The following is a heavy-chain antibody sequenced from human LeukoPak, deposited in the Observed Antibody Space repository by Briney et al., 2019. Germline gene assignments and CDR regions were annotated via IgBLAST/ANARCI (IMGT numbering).Heavy chain of an antibody. D-gene: IGHD2-21*02. CDR1: GGSISSGDYY. CDR3: ARDTAYCGGDRYPGMFRGAFDI. Sequence: SQTLSLTCTVSGGSISSGDYYWSWIRQPPGKGLEWIGYIYYSGSTNYNPSLKSRVTISVDTSKNQFSLKLSSVTAADTAVYYCARDTAYCGGDRYPGMFRGAFDIWGQGTMVTVSS. J-gene: IGHJ3*02. CDR2: IYYSGST. V-gene: IGHV4-61*08.